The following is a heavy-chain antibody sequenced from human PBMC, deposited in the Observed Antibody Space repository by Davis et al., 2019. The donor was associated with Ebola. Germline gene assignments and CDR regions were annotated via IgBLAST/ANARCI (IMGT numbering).Heavy chain of an antibody. CDR2: IKQDGTKK. CDR3: ATELTGDAFDV. D-gene: IGHD3-9*01. Sequence: PGESLRLSCAASGFTFSNYWMNWVRQGPGKGLEWVANIKQDGTKKNYMDSVKDRFTISRDDAKNSLFLQMNNLRADDTALYYCATELTGDAFDVWGRGTMVTVSS. CDR1: GFTFSNYW. J-gene: IGHJ3*01. V-gene: IGHV3-7*03.